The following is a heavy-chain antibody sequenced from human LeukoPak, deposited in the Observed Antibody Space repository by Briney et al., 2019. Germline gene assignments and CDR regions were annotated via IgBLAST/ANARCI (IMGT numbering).Heavy chain of an antibody. D-gene: IGHD6-19*01. Sequence: KPGGSLRLSCAASGFTFSSYSMNWVRQAPGKGLEWVSSISSSSSYIYYADPVKGRFTISRDNAKNSLYLQMNSLRAEDTAVYYCASDIAVAGTSPVDYWGQGTLVTVSS. CDR1: GFTFSSYS. CDR3: ASDIAVAGTSPVDY. V-gene: IGHV3-21*01. CDR2: ISSSSSYI. J-gene: IGHJ4*02.